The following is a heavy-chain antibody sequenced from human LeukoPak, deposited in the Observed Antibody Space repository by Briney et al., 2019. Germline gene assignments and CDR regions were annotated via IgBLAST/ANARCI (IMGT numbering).Heavy chain of an antibody. Sequence: GGSLRLSCTASGFTFGDYAMSRFRQAPGKGLEWIGFIRSKAYGGTTEYAASVKGRFTISRDDSKSIAYLQMNSLKTEDTAVYYCTRPHYGSGSYYPPDYWGQGTLVTVSS. CDR2: IRSKAYGGTT. D-gene: IGHD3-10*01. V-gene: IGHV3-49*03. J-gene: IGHJ4*02. CDR1: GFTFGDYA. CDR3: TRPHYGSGSYYPPDY.